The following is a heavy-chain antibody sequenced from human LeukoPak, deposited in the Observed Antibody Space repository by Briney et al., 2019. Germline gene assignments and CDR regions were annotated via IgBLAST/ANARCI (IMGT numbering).Heavy chain of an antibody. CDR2: ISSSSSYI. V-gene: IGHV3-21*04. J-gene: IGHJ4*02. CDR3: TTFYTRLTDY. D-gene: IGHD2/OR15-2a*01. CDR1: GFTSSR. Sequence: PGGSLRLSCAAPGFTSSRMNWVRQAPGKGLEWVSSISSSSSYIYYADSVKGRFTISRDNAKNSLYLQMNSLRAEDTAVYYCTTFYTRLTDYWGQGALVTVSS.